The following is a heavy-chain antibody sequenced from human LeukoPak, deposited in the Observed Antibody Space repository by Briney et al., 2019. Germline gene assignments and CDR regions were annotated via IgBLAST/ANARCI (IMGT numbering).Heavy chain of an antibody. D-gene: IGHD3-10*01. J-gene: IGHJ3*02. Sequence: PSETLSLTCVVYGGSFTGYYWSWIRQPPGKGLEWIGEISHTGSANYNPSLKSRVTISVDTSKNQFSLKLNSVTAADTAVYYCARYPTTMVRGVVETDAFDIWGQGTMVTVSS. CDR3: ARYPTTMVRGVVETDAFDI. CDR1: GGSFTGYY. CDR2: ISHTGSA. V-gene: IGHV4-34*01.